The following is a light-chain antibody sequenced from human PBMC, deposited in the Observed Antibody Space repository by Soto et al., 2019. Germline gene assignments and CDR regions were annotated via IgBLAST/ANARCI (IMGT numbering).Light chain of an antibody. CDR2: DAS. V-gene: IGKV3-11*01. J-gene: IGKJ5*01. CDR1: QSVSSY. Sequence: EIVLTQSPATLSLSPGERATLSCRASQSVSSYLAWYQQKPGQAPRLLIYDASNRATGIPARFSGSGSGTDFTLTISSLAPEDFAVYSCQQRSNWPPTFGQGTRLEIK. CDR3: QQRSNWPPT.